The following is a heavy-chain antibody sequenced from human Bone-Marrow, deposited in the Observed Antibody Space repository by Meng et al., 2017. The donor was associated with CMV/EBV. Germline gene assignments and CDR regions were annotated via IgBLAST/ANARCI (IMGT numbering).Heavy chain of an antibody. CDR2: ITSSSSQT. J-gene: IGHJ4*02. CDR3: TRDVYDSSGYYYWDY. V-gene: IGHV3-21*01. Sequence: GGSLRLSCAASEFTFSYYSMNWVRQAPGKGLEWVSSITSSSSQTFYADSVRGRFTISRDNAKNSLYLQMNSLRDEDTAVYYCTRDVYDSSGYYYWDYWGQGTLVTVSS. D-gene: IGHD3-22*01. CDR1: EFTFSYYS.